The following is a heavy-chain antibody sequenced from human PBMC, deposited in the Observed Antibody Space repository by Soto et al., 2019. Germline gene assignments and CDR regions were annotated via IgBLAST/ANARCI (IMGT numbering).Heavy chain of an antibody. CDR2: ISSSSSTI. V-gene: IGHV3-48*02. J-gene: IGHJ6*02. CDR1: GFNFSSYS. Sequence: TGGSLRLSCAASGFNFSSYSMNWVRQAPGKGLEWVSYISSSSSTIYYADSVKGRFTISRDNAKNSLYLQMNSLRDEDTAVYYCARENYYYYGMDVWGQGTTVTVSS. CDR3: ARENYYYYGMDV.